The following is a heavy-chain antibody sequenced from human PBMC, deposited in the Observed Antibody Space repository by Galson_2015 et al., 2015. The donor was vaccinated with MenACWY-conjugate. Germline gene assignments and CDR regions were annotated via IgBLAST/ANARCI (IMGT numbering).Heavy chain of an antibody. Sequence: SLRLSCAASGFTFSSYAMGWVRQAPGRGLEWVSIISGDGGSTYYAASVKGRFTISRDNSKDTLYPQMNSLRVEDTAVYFCAKRTDVLRFSTPFDYWGQGTLVTVSS. CDR3: AKRTDVLRFSTPFDY. V-gene: IGHV3-23*01. J-gene: IGHJ4*02. CDR2: ISGDGGST. CDR1: GFTFSSYA. D-gene: IGHD3-3*01.